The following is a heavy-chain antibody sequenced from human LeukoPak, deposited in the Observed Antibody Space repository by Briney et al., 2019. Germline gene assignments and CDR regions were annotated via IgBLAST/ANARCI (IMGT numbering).Heavy chain of an antibody. CDR3: ARGPLLPYTTGWSLDY. V-gene: IGHV3-21*01. J-gene: IGHJ4*02. D-gene: IGHD6-19*01. CDR2: ITNSGTYI. CDR1: GFTFRSCS. Sequence: GGPLRLSCAASGFTFRSCSMNWVRQAPGKGLEWVSSITNSGTYIYYADSLKGRFTISRDNAKNSLFLRMDSLTTEDTAVYYCARGPLLPYTTGWSLDYWGQGSLVTVSS.